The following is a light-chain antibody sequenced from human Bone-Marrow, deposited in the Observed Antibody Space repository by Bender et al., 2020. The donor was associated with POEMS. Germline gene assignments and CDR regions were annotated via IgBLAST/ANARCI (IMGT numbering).Light chain of an antibody. CDR2: DVS. CDR1: NIGSQS. J-gene: IGLJ2*01. Sequence: LTQPPSVSVAPGLTARITCGGANIGSQSVHWYQQHPGKAPKLMIYDVSNRPSGVSNRFSGSKSGNTASLTISGLQAEDEADYYCSSCTSSIPLGVVFGGGTKRTVL. V-gene: IGLV2-14*01. CDR3: SSCTSSIPLGVV.